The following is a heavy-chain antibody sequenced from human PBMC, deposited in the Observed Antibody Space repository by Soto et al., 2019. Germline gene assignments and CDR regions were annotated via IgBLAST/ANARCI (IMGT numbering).Heavy chain of an antibody. CDR2: ISVHNGNT. V-gene: IGHV1-18*01. Sequence: QVQLVQSGAEVKKPGASVKVSCKASGYTFTSYGISWVRQAPGQGLEWMGWISVHNGNTDYPQKLQGRVTLTTDTSMSTAYMELTSLSSVDTSVYFCATDRSNSEFWCQGTLVTVSS. CDR3: ATDRSNSEF. CDR1: GYTFTSYG. J-gene: IGHJ4*02. D-gene: IGHD6-13*01.